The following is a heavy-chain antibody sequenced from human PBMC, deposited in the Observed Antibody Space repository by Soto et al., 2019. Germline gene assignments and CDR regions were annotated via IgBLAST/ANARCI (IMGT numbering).Heavy chain of an antibody. D-gene: IGHD2-2*01. J-gene: IGHJ4*02. CDR2: INSDGGST. CDR1: GFTFSSYW. V-gene: IGHV3-74*01. CDR3: AKRDCSRSSCQYYFDY. Sequence: EVQLVESGGGLVQPGGSLRLSCAASGFTFSSYWMHWVRQAPGKGLVWVSRINSDGGSTTYADSVKGRFTISRDNAKNTLYLKMNSLRVEDTAVYYCAKRDCSRSSCQYYFDYWGQGTLVTVSS.